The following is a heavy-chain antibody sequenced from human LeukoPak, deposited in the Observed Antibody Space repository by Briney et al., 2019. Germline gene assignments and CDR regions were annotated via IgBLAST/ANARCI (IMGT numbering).Heavy chain of an antibody. CDR2: IDQDGSEK. Sequence: TGGSRRLSCAASGFTFSNYWMTWVRQAPGKGLEWVANIDQDGSEKSYVDSVKGRFGISRDNAKNSLYLQMNSLRAEDTAVYYCARRNLAGMSDAFDIWGQGTMVTVSS. CDR1: GFTFSNYW. CDR3: ARRNLAGMSDAFDI. V-gene: IGHV3-7*04. D-gene: IGHD1-1*01. J-gene: IGHJ3*02.